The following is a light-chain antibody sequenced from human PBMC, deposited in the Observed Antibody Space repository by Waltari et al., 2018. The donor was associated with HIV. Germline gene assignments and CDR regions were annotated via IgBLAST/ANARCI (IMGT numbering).Light chain of an antibody. CDR2: DNN. V-gene: IGLV1-51*01. Sequence: QSVLTQPHSVPAAPGQKGSISCPGSSSNIGNHYVYWYQQFPGTAPKLLIYDNNKRPSGIPDRFSGSKSGTSATLGVTGLQTGDEADYYCGTWDSSLRAVVFGGGTKLTVL. CDR1: SSNIGNHY. J-gene: IGLJ2*01. CDR3: GTWDSSLRAVV.